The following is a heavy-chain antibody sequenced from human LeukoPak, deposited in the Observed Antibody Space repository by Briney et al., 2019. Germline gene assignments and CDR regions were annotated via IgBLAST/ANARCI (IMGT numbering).Heavy chain of an antibody. D-gene: IGHD3-22*01. CDR2: IYYRGTT. V-gene: IGHV4-30-4*02. J-gene: IGHJ6*02. Sequence: KSSETLSLTCTVSGGSISSADYYWTWIRQSPGKGLEWVGYIYYRGTTYYNPSLRSRVTISFDTSKNQVSLKLSSVTAADTAVYYCARDHLTYYYDSSGYPPSGIFNYYYYYGMDVWGQGTTVTVSS. CDR3: ARDHLTYYYDSSGYPPSGIFNYYYYYGMDV. CDR1: GGSISSADYY.